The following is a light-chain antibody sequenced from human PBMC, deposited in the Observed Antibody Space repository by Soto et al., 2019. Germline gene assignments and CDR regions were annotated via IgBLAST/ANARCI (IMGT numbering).Light chain of an antibody. J-gene: IGKJ1*01. CDR2: DAS. CDR3: QQYNSYSRT. CDR1: QSISSW. Sequence: DIQMTQSPSTLSASVGDRVTITCRASQSISSWLAWYQQKPGKAPKLLIYDASSLESGVPSRFSGSGSGTEFTLTISSLQPDDFVTYYCQQYNSYSRTFGQGTKV. V-gene: IGKV1-5*01.